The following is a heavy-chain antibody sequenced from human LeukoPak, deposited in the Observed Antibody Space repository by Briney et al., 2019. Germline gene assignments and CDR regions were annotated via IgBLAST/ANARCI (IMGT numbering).Heavy chain of an antibody. CDR2: IKQDGSEK. V-gene: IGHV3-7*01. D-gene: IGHD1-20*01. CDR3: ARDGPFLRITGSSGNWFDP. CDR1: GFVFSSYW. Sequence: GGSLRLSCAASGFVFSSYWMSWVRQAPGKGLEWVANIKQDGSEKNYVDSVKGRFTISRDNAKNSLYLQMNSLRAEDTAVYYCARDGPFLRITGSSGNWFDPWGQGTLVTVSS. J-gene: IGHJ5*02.